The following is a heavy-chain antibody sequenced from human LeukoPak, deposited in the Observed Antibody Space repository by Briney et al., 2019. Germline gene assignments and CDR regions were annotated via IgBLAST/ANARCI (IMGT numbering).Heavy chain of an antibody. J-gene: IGHJ4*02. Sequence: GGSLRLSCAASGFTFSSNYMSWVRQAPGRGLEWVSVIYSGGSTYYADSVKGRFTISRDNSKNTLYLQMNSLRAEDTAVYYCARTGGSSEYYFDYWGQGTLVTVSS. CDR1: GFTFSSNY. D-gene: IGHD2-15*01. CDR3: ARTGGSSEYYFDY. V-gene: IGHV3-53*01. CDR2: IYSGGST.